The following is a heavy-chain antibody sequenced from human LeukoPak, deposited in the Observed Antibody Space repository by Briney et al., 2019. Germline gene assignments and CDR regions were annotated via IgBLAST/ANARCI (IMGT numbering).Heavy chain of an antibody. Sequence: GGSLRLSCAASGLAFSAYKMHWVRQVPGKGLLWVSRINSDGSATIYADSVRGRFTISRDNAKNTLYLQMSGLRVDDTAVYHCASDSPYYGMDVWGQGTTVTVSS. CDR2: INSDGSAT. J-gene: IGHJ6*02. V-gene: IGHV3-74*01. CDR1: GLAFSAYK. CDR3: ASDSPYYGMDV.